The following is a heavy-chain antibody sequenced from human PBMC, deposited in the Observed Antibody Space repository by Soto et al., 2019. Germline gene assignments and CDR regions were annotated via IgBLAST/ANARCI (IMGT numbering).Heavy chain of an antibody. J-gene: IGHJ6*04. Sequence: GAGGKIINYGIGRILQWPGKGLEWMGIIYPGDSDTRYSPSFQGQVTISADKSISTAYLQWSSLKASDTVMYYCARVPPPAWAGDVCGEGTTVTVSS. CDR2: IYPGDSDT. V-gene: IGHV5-51*01. CDR3: ARVPPPAWAGDV. CDR1: GGKIINYG. D-gene: IGHD1-26*01.